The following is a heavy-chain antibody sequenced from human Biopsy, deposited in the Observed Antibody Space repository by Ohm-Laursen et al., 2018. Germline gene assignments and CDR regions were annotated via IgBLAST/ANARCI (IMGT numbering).Heavy chain of an antibody. V-gene: IGHV1-69*13. D-gene: IGHD1-26*01. CDR3: AAHCQGDITYYFYGMDV. J-gene: IGHJ6*02. Sequence: ASVKVSCKISGGILYSYGTSWVRQAPGQGLEWMGGIIAIFGTPNYAQKFQGRITINADESTNTIHMELSSLTSEDTPVYYCAAHCQGDITYYFYGMDVWGQGTTVTVSS. CDR2: IIAIFGTP. CDR1: GGILYSYG.